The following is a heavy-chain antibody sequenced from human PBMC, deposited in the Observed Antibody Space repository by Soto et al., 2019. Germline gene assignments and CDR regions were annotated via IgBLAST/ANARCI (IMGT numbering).Heavy chain of an antibody. Sequence: EVQLVESGGGLVQPGGSLRLSCAASGFTFSSYWMHWVRQAPGKGLVWVSRINGDGSSTGYADSVKGRLTISRDNAKNTLYLQTNSLGAEATAVYYCARGSSSYDDSWGQGTLVTVSS. D-gene: IGHD6-13*01. J-gene: IGHJ5*01. CDR3: ARGSSSYDDS. CDR2: INGDGSST. V-gene: IGHV3-74*01. CDR1: GFTFSSYW.